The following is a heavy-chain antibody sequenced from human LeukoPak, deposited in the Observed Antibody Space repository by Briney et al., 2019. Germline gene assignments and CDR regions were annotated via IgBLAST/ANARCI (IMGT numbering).Heavy chain of an antibody. CDR1: GGSFSGYY. CDR3: ARKTYYYGSGSYYKRNWFDP. D-gene: IGHD3-10*01. V-gene: IGHV4-34*01. CDR2: INHSGST. Sequence: SETLSLTCAVYGGSFSGYYWSWIRQPPGKGLEWIGEINHSGSTNYNPSLKSRVTISVDTSKNQFSLKLSSVTAADKAVYYCARKTYYYGSGSYYKRNWFDPWGQGTLVTVSS. J-gene: IGHJ5*02.